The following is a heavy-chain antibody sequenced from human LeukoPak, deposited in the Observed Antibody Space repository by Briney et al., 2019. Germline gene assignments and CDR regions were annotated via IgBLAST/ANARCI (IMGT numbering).Heavy chain of an antibody. D-gene: IGHD2-2*01. V-gene: IGHV3-21*01. J-gene: IGHJ6*02. CDR3: ARDPTSWDYYYGMDV. CDR1: GFTFSSYS. CDR2: ISSSSSYI. Sequence: GGSLRLSCAASGFTFSSYSMNWVRQAPGEGLEWVSSISSSSSYIYYADSVKGRFTISRDNAKNSLYLQMNSLRAEDTAVYYCARDPTSWDYYYGMDVWGQGTTVTVSS.